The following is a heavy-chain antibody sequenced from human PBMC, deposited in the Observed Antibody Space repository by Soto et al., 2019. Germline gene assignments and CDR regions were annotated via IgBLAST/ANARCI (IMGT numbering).Heavy chain of an antibody. CDR2: IWYDGSNK. Sequence: GGSLRLSCAASGFTFSSYGMHWVRQAPGKGLEWVAVIWYDGSNKYYADSVKGRFTISRDNSENTLYLQMNSLRAEDTAVYYCARDQAVRYYYYGMDVWGQGTTVTVSS. J-gene: IGHJ6*02. V-gene: IGHV3-33*08. D-gene: IGHD4-4*01. CDR3: ARDQAVRYYYYGMDV. CDR1: GFTFSSYG.